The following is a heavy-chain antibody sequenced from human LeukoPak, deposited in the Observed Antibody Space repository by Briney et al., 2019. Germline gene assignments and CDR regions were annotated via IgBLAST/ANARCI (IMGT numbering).Heavy chain of an antibody. CDR2: IIPIFGTA. D-gene: IGHD3-10*01. J-gene: IGHJ4*02. V-gene: IGHV1-69*13. CDR1: GYTFTGYY. CDR3: ARDSYYYGSGSYYIPWYFDY. Sequence: SVKVSCKASGYTFTGYYMHWVRQAPGQGLEWMGGIIPIFGTANYAQKFQGRVTITADESTSTAYMELSSLRSEDTAVYYCARDSYYYGSGSYYIPWYFDYWGQGTLVTVSS.